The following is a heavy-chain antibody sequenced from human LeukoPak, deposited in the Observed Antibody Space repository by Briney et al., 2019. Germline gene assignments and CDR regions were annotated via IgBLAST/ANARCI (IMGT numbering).Heavy chain of an antibody. V-gene: IGHV3-7*01. CDR2: IKQDGSEK. CDR3: ARKFYSGPNWFDP. J-gene: IGHJ5*02. Sequence: PGGSLRLSCAASGFTFSSYLMSWVRQAPGKGLEWVANIKQDGSEKYYVDSVKGRFTISRDNAKNSLYLQMNSLRAEDTAVYYCARKFYSGPNWFDPWGQGTLVTVSS. D-gene: IGHD2/OR15-2a*01. CDR1: GFTFSSYL.